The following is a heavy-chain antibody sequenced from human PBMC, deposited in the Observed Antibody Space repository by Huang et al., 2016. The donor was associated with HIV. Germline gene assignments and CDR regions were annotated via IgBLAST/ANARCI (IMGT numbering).Heavy chain of an antibody. D-gene: IGHD5-12*01. CDR3: ARIWSRDGYNWDY. CDR1: GYSFSDYG. Sequence: QVQLVQSGGEVKKPGASVKVSCKASGYSFSDYGINWVRQAPGQWLEWMGWISPYNGNKNYAQNLQGRLTMTTDTSTSTAYMELRSLRSDDTAVYYCARIWSRDGYNWDYWGQGTLVTVSS. V-gene: IGHV1-18*01. J-gene: IGHJ4*02. CDR2: ISPYNGNK.